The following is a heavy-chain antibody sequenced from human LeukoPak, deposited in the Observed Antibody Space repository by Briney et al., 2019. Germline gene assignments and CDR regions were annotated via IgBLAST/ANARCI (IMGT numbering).Heavy chain of an antibody. Sequence: GGSVRLSCAGSGFSFGSYPMSWVRQAPGKGLEWVSSISDFVDNTYYADSVKGRFTISRDNSEKSLHLQMSSLRVEDTAVYYCAKGKINHNGAFDAWGQGTRVTVSS. CDR3: AKGKINHNGAFDA. J-gene: IGHJ3*01. V-gene: IGHV3-23*01. D-gene: IGHD2-8*01. CDR2: ISDFVDNT. CDR1: GFSFGSYP.